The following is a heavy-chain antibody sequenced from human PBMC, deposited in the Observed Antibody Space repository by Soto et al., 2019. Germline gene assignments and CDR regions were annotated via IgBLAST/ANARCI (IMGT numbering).Heavy chain of an antibody. CDR3: ARSIAAAGTFQVNNWFDP. CDR2: IYYSGST. V-gene: IGHV4-30-4*01. J-gene: IGHJ5*02. Sequence: PSETLSLTCTVSGGSISSGDYYWSWIRQPPGKGLEWIGYIYYSGSTYYNPSLKSRVTISVDTSKNQFSLKLSSVTAADTAVYYCARSIAAAGTFQVNNWFDPWGQGTLVTVSS. CDR1: GGSISSGDYY. D-gene: IGHD6-13*01.